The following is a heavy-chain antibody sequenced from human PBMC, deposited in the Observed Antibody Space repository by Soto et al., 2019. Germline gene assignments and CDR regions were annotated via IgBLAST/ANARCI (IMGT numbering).Heavy chain of an antibody. J-gene: IGHJ5*02. CDR1: GYTFTSYG. D-gene: IGHD3-16*01. Sequence: QVQLVQSGAEVKKPGASVKVSCKASGYTFTSYGISWVRQAPGQGPEWMGWISAYNGNTNYAQKLQGRVTMTTDTSTSTAYMELRSLRSDDTAVYYCARDGEYDYVWGSHNWFDPWGQGTLVTVSS. V-gene: IGHV1-18*01. CDR3: ARDGEYDYVWGSHNWFDP. CDR2: ISAYNGNT.